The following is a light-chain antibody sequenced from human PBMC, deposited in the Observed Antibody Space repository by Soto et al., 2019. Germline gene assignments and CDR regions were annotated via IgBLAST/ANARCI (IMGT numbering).Light chain of an antibody. Sequence: EIVMTQSPATLSVSPGERATLSFRASQGVSSNLAWYQQKPGQAPWLLIYGASTRATDIPARFSGSGSGTEFTLTISSLQSEDFAVYYCQQYNNWPRTFGQGTKVDI. CDR2: GAS. CDR1: QGVSSN. V-gene: IGKV3-15*01. CDR3: QQYNNWPRT. J-gene: IGKJ1*01.